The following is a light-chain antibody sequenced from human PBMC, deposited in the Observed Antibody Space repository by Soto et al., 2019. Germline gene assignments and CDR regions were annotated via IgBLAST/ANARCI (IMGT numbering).Light chain of an antibody. V-gene: IGLV1-40*01. CDR1: SSNIGAGYD. J-gene: IGLJ2*01. Sequence: QAVVTQPPSVSGAPGQRVPISCTGSSSNIGAGYDVHWYQQLPGTAPKLLIYGNNNRPSGVPDRFSGSKSGTSASLAITGLQAEDETDYYCQSYDSSLDVVFGGGTKVTVL. CDR3: QSYDSSLDVV. CDR2: GNN.